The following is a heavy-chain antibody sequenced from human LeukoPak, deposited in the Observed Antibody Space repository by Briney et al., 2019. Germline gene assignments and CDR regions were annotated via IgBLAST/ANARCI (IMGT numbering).Heavy chain of an antibody. CDR2: IHYSGTT. V-gene: IGHV4-61*01. CDR3: ARRRVYSGSGEFDF. Sequence: SETLSLTCTVSGGSVSSGTYYWSWIRQPPGKGLEWIGYIHYSGTTNYNPSLKSRVTISLDTSRNQFSLKLRSVTTADTAVYYCARRRVYSGSGEFDFWGQGTLVTVSS. J-gene: IGHJ4*02. D-gene: IGHD5-12*01. CDR1: GGSVSSGTYY.